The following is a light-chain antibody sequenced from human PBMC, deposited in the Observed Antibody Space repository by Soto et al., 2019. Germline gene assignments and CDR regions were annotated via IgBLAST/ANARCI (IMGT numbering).Light chain of an antibody. CDR2: KSS. Sequence: DLQMTQSPSTLSASVGDSVTITCRASQTVSSWVARYQQKPGQAPKLLIYKSSSLESGVPSRFSGSGSGTEFTLTISGLQPEDFASYYCQQYNTYFALSFGGGTKVDIK. CDR3: QQYNTYFALS. CDR1: QTVSSW. V-gene: IGKV1-5*03. J-gene: IGKJ4*01.